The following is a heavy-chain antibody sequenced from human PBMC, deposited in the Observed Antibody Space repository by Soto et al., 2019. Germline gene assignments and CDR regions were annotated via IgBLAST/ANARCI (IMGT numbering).Heavy chain of an antibody. D-gene: IGHD6-19*01. CDR2: IGSDGTAI. CDR3: ARPGLTVPGTRYFDH. J-gene: IGHJ4*02. CDR1: GFTFNSYA. V-gene: IGHV3-23*05. Sequence: EVQLLESGGGLVQPGGSLRLSCAASGFTFNSYAMSWVRQAPGKGLEWVSAIGSDGTAIQYADSVKGRFTISKDNSKDMLYLQMNSLRAEDTAVYYRARPGLTVPGTRYFDHWGQGALVTVSS.